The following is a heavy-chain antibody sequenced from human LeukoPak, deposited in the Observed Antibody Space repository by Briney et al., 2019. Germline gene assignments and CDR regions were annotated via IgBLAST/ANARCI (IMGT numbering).Heavy chain of an antibody. Sequence: SETLSLTCTVSGGSISSYYWSWIRQPPGKGLEWIGYIYYSGSTNYNPSLKSRVTISVDTSKNQFSLKLSSVTAADTAVYYCARNPILAAAGTFYYGMDVWGQGTTVIVSS. CDR2: IYYSGST. V-gene: IGHV4-59*08. CDR3: ARNPILAAAGTFYYGMDV. J-gene: IGHJ6*02. CDR1: GGSISSYY. D-gene: IGHD6-13*01.